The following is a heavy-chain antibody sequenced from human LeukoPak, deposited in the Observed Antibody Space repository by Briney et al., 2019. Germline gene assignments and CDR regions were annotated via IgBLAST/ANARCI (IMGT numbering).Heavy chain of an antibody. CDR1: GFTFSSYE. CDR3: TAQLKQYYDILTGYPYYYMDV. D-gene: IGHD3-9*01. Sequence: HPGGPLRLSCAASGFTFSSYEMNWVRQAPGKGLEWVSYISSSGSTIYYADSVKGRFTISRDNAKNSLYLQMNSLRAEDTAVYYCTAQLKQYYDILTGYPYYYMDVWGKGTTVTVSS. V-gene: IGHV3-48*03. CDR2: ISSSGSTI. J-gene: IGHJ6*03.